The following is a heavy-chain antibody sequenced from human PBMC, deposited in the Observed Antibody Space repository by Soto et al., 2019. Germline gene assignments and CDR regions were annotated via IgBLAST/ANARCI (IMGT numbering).Heavy chain of an antibody. CDR3: GKYSGSYPVYNGMSV. D-gene: IGHD1-26*01. V-gene: IGHV3-23*01. J-gene: IGHJ6*02. CDR1: GFPFSTSA. CDR2: ISGTSDAA. Sequence: EVQLLESGGGLVQPGGSLRLSCAASGFPFSTSAMNWVRQAPGKGQEWVSIISGTSDAAYYAESVNGRFTTSRDNSKNTLYLHMNSLRAEDTAVYYCGKYSGSYPVYNGMSVWGQGTTVTVSS.